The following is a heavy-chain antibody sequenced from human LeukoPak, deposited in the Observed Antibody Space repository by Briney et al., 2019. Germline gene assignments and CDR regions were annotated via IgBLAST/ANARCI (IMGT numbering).Heavy chain of an antibody. J-gene: IGHJ3*02. CDR1: RFTFSNAW. Sequence: GGSLRLSCAASRFTFSNAWMSWVRQAPGKGLEWVGRSKGKADGGTTDYAAPVKGRFTISRDDSKNTLYLQMNSLKTEDTAVYYCTTDNGYTAFGIWGQGTMVTVSS. D-gene: IGHD2-2*02. V-gene: IGHV3-15*01. CDR2: SKGKADGGTT. CDR3: TTDNGYTAFGI.